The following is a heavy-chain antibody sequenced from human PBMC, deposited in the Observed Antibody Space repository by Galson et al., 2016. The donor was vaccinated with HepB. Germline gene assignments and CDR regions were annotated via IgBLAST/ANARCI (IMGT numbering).Heavy chain of an antibody. D-gene: IGHD6-19*01. Sequence: SVKVSCKASGYTFTVYDMLWVRQAPGQRLEWMGWINTGNGNTKYSQKFQGRVTITKDTSARTAYMELSSLRPEDTAIYYCARGWLVPGGHNGMDVWGQGTTVIVSS. J-gene: IGHJ6*02. CDR2: INTGNGNT. V-gene: IGHV1-3*04. CDR1: GYTFTVYD. CDR3: ARGWLVPGGHNGMDV.